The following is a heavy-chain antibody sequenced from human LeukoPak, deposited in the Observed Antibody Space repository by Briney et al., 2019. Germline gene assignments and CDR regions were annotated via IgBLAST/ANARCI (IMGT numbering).Heavy chain of an antibody. CDR3: ARRWLPGGWFDP. J-gene: IGHJ5*02. CDR2: IYYSGST. CDR1: GSSISRSSYY. Sequence: SETLSLTCTVSGSSISRSSYYWGWIRQPPGKGLEWIGSIYYSGSTYYNPSLKSRVTISVDTSKNQFSLKLSSVTAADTAVYYCARRWLPGGWFDPWGKGTLVTVSS. V-gene: IGHV4-39*01. D-gene: IGHD5-24*01.